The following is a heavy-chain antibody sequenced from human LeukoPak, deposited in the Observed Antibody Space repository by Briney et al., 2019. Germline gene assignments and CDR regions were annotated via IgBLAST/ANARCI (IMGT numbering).Heavy chain of an antibody. D-gene: IGHD3-16*01. Sequence: ASVKVSCKASGGTFISYAISWVRQAPGQGLEWMGGIIPIFGTANYAQKFQGRVTITADESTSTAYMELSSLRSEDTAVYYCATGLRETLFDYWGQGTLVTVSS. CDR2: IIPIFGTA. CDR1: GGTFISYA. V-gene: IGHV1-69*13. CDR3: ATGLRETLFDY. J-gene: IGHJ4*02.